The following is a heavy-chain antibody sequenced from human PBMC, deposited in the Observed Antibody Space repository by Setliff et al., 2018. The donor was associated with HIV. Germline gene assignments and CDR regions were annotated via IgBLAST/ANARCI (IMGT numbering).Heavy chain of an antibody. V-gene: IGHV3-33*06. J-gene: IGHJ6*04. Sequence: QSGGSLRLSCAASGFTFSSKGMHWVRQAPGKGLEWVAIIWYDGSNKYYADSVKGRFTISRDNSKKMLFLQMNSLRAEDTAVYYCAKDPAVNAYGDYPLGGMDVWGKGTTVTVPQ. D-gene: IGHD4-17*01. CDR3: AKDPAVNAYGDYPLGGMDV. CDR1: GFTFSSKG. CDR2: IWYDGSNK.